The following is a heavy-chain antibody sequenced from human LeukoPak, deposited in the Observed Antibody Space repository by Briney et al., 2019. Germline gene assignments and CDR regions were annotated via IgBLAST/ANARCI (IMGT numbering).Heavy chain of an antibody. CDR2: INHSGST. Sequence: SETLSLTCAVYGGSFSGYYWSWIRQPPGKGLEWIGEINHSGSTNYNPSLKSRVTISVDTSKNQFSLKLSSVTAADTAVYYCARGLLTYYYDSSGYYLERSYYYYGMDVWGQGTTVTVSS. D-gene: IGHD3-22*01. CDR1: GGSFSGYY. CDR3: ARGLLTYYYDSSGYYLERSYYYYGMDV. J-gene: IGHJ6*02. V-gene: IGHV4-34*01.